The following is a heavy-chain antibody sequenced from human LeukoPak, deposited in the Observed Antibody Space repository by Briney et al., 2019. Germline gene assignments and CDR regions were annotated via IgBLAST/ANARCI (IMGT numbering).Heavy chain of an antibody. D-gene: IGHD3-3*01. CDR3: ARLRDYDFWSGYSETRNWFDP. V-gene: IGHV5-51*01. CDR1: GYIFTSYW. Sequence: GESLKISCKGSGYIFTSYWIGWVRQMPGKGLEWMGIIYPGDSDTRYSPSFQGQVTISADKSISTAYLQWSSLKASDTAMYYCARLRDYDFWSGYSETRNWFDPWGQGTLVTVSS. J-gene: IGHJ5*02. CDR2: IYPGDSDT.